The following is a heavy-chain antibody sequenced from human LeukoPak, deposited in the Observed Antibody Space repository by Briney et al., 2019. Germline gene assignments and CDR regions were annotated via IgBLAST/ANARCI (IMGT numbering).Heavy chain of an antibody. Sequence: TSETLSLTCAVYGESFSGYYWSWIRQPPGKGLEWIGEINHSGSTNYNPSLKSRVTISVDTSKNQFSLKLSSVTAADTAVYYCARRATFYYYYYMDVWGKGTTVTVSS. D-gene: IGHD3-16*01. V-gene: IGHV4-34*01. CDR3: ARRATFYYYYYMDV. J-gene: IGHJ6*03. CDR2: INHSGST. CDR1: GESFSGYY.